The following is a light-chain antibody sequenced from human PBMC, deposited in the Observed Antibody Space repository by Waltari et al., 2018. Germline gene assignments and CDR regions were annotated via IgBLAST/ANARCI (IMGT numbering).Light chain of an antibody. CDR2: VTSDGSH. Sequence: QLVLTQSPSASASLGASVKLTCTLSSGHSSNIVAWLQQQPEKGPRYLMKVTSDGSHTKGDEIPVRFSGSSSGAERYLTISSLQSEDEADYYCQTGGHGTWVFGGGTKLTVL. J-gene: IGLJ3*02. CDR1: SGHSSNI. CDR3: QTGGHGTWV. V-gene: IGLV4-69*01.